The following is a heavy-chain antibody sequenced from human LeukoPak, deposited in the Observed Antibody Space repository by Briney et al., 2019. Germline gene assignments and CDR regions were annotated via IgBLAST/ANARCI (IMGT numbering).Heavy chain of an antibody. V-gene: IGHV1-69*06. CDR1: GGTFSSYA. D-gene: IGHD3-10*01. J-gene: IGHJ4*02. Sequence: SVKVSCKASGGTFSSYAISWVRQAPGQGLEWMGGIIPIFGTANYAQKFQGRVTITADKSTSTAYMELSSLRSEDTAVYYCARAAGVWFGELLPIDYWGQGTLVTVSS. CDR2: IIPIFGTA. CDR3: ARAAGVWFGELLPIDY.